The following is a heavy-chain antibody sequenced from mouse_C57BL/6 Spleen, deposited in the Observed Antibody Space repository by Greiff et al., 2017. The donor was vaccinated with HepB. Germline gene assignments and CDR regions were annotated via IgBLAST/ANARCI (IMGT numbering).Heavy chain of an antibody. J-gene: IGHJ3*01. CDR1: GYTFTDYD. V-gene: IGHV1-15*01. Sequence: QVQLKESGAELVRPGASVTLSCKASGYTFTDYDMHWVKQTPVHGLEWIGAIDPETGGTAYNQKFKGKAILTADKTSSTAYMELRSLTSEDSAVYYCTSLGALYYGNYGGFAYWGQGTLVTVSA. D-gene: IGHD2-1*01. CDR3: TSLGALYYGNYGGFAY. CDR2: IDPETGGT.